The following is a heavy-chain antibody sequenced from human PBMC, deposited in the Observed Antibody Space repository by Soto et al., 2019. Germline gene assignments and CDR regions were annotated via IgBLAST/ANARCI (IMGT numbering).Heavy chain of an antibody. Sequence: GASLKVSCKASGGTFSSYAISWVRQAPGQGLEWMGGIIPIFGTANYAQKFQGRVTITADESTSTAYMELSSLRSEDTAVYYCARVTKYYDFWSGYYTPPDYYGMDVWGQGTTVTVSS. CDR3: ARVTKYYDFWSGYYTPPDYYGMDV. D-gene: IGHD3-3*01. V-gene: IGHV1-69*13. CDR2: IIPIFGTA. J-gene: IGHJ6*02. CDR1: GGTFSSYA.